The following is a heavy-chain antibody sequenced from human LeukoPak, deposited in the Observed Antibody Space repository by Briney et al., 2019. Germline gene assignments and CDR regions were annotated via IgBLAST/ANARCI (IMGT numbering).Heavy chain of an antibody. D-gene: IGHD6-19*01. CDR3: AREYSSGWYRALDI. Sequence: GGSLRLSCAASGFTFSSYWMRWVRQAPGKGLEWVANIRQDGSEKYYVDSVKGRFTISRDNAKNSLYLQMNSLRAEDTAVYYYAREYSSGWYRALDIWGQGTMVTVSS. CDR2: IRQDGSEK. V-gene: IGHV3-7*05. J-gene: IGHJ3*02. CDR1: GFTFSSYW.